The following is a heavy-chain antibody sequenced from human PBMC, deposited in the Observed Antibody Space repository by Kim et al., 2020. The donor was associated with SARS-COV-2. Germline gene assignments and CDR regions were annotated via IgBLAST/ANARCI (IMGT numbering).Heavy chain of an antibody. D-gene: IGHD1-26*01. CDR1: GFTFSSYA. J-gene: IGHJ4*02. CDR2: IYSDGSST. Sequence: GGSLRLSCAASGFTFSSYAMNWVRQAPGKGLEWVSVIYSDGSSTYYADSVKGRFTISRDNSKNTLFLQLNGLRAEDTAVYYCAKGRETIGMDYFEYWGQGALVTVSS. CDR3: AKGRETIGMDYFEY. V-gene: IGHV3-23*03.